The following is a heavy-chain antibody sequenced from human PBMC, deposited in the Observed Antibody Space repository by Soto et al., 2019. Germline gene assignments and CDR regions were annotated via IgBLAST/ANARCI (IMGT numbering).Heavy chain of an antibody. V-gene: IGHV4-59*01. CDR2: IYYSGST. CDR1: GGSISSYY. Sequence: QVQLQESGPGLVKPSETLSLTCTVSGGSISSYYWSWIRQPPGKGLEWIGYIYYSGSTNYNPSLKSRVTLSVDTSKNQFSLKLSSVTAADTAVYYCARSEMNSSWDYNWFDPWGQGTLVTVSS. D-gene: IGHD6-13*01. J-gene: IGHJ5*02. CDR3: ARSEMNSSWDYNWFDP.